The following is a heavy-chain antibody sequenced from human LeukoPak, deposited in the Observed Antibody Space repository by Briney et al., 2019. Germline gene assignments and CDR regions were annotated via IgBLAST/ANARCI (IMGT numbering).Heavy chain of an antibody. CDR2: ITVDGEDT. Sequence: GGSLRLSCDASGFNFRKYGMTWVRQAPGKGLEWVSSITVDGEDTFYADSVKGRFTISRDNSKKTVYLQMQSLRVEDTAVYYCVKSNNLGGDYWGQGTLVTVSS. CDR3: VKSNNLGGDY. CDR1: GFNFRKYG. D-gene: IGHD1/OR15-1a*01. J-gene: IGHJ4*02. V-gene: IGHV3-23*01.